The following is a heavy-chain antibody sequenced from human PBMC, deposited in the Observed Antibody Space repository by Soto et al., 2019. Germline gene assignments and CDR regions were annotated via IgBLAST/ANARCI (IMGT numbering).Heavy chain of an antibody. CDR3: AKDRDGAAAGPTKFYGMDV. CDR2: ISGSGDST. CDR1: GFTFSSYA. D-gene: IGHD6-13*01. J-gene: IGHJ6*02. V-gene: IGHV3-23*01. Sequence: EVQLLESGGGLVQPGGSLRLSCAASGFTFSSYAMSWVRQAPGKGLEWVSVISGSGDSTYYADSVRGRFTISRDNSKNTLYLQMNSRRAEDTAVYYCAKDRDGAAAGPTKFYGMDVWGQGTTVTVSS.